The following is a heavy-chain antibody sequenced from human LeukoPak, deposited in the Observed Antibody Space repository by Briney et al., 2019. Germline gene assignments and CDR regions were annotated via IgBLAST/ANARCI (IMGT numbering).Heavy chain of an antibody. Sequence: GGSLRLSCAVSGFTVSSKYMSWVRQAPGKGLEWVSVIYSGGTTYYPDSVKGRFSISRDNSKNTLYLQMNSLKVEDTAVYYCAKFIETDHSLDHWGQGTLVTVSS. D-gene: IGHD5-24*01. CDR3: AKFIETDHSLDH. CDR2: IYSGGTT. J-gene: IGHJ4*02. V-gene: IGHV3-66*01. CDR1: GFTVSSKY.